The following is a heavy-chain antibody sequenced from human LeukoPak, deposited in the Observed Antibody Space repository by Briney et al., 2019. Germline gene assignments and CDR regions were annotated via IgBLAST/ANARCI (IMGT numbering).Heavy chain of an antibody. CDR3: ARDQRGSGSYSPSGY. Sequence: GGSLRLSCAASGFTFSSYGMHWVRQAPGKGLEWVAVISYDGSNKYYADSVKGRFTISRDNSKNTLYLQMNSLRAEDTAVYYCARDQRGSGSYSPSGYWGQGTLVTVSS. CDR1: GFTFSSYG. CDR2: ISYDGSNK. D-gene: IGHD3-10*01. J-gene: IGHJ4*02. V-gene: IGHV3-30*19.